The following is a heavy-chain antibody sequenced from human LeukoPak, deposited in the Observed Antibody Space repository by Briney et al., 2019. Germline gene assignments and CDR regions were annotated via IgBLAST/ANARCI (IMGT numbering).Heavy chain of an antibody. CDR3: ARTNAFDI. J-gene: IGHJ3*02. CDR1: GGSISSDY. CDR2: IYYSGST. V-gene: IGHV4-59*08. Sequence: PSETLSLTCTVSGGSISSDYWSWIRQPPGKGLEWIGYIYYSGSTKYNPSLKSRVSMSVDTSKKHFSLMLSSVTAADTAVYYCARTNAFDIWGQGTMVTVSS.